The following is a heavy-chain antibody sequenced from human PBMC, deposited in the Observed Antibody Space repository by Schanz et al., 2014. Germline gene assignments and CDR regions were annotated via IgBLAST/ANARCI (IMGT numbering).Heavy chain of an antibody. CDR2: IGSSSSRI. D-gene: IGHD1-26*01. V-gene: IGHV3-48*01. Sequence: EVQLVESGGGLVQPGGSLRLSCAVSGFIVRSNYMTWVRQAPGKGLEWISYIGSSSSRIDHADSVKGRFTISRDNAKNSLYLQMNSLRAEDTAVYYCARSRSGFYFDYWGQGTLVTVSS. J-gene: IGHJ4*02. CDR3: ARSRSGFYFDY. CDR1: GFIVRSNY.